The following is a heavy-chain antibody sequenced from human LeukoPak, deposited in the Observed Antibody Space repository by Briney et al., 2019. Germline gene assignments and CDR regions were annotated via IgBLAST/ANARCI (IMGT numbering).Heavy chain of an antibody. CDR3: ARVGGRSSWYYYYYYMDV. J-gene: IGHJ6*03. Sequence: ASVKVSCKASGYTFTSYDINWVRQATGQGLEWMGWMNPNSGNTGYAQKFQGRVTMTRNTSISTAYMELSSLRSEDTAVYYCARVGGRSSWYYYYYYMDVWGKGTTVTVYS. CDR2: MNPNSGNT. V-gene: IGHV1-8*01. CDR1: GYTFTSYD. D-gene: IGHD6-13*01.